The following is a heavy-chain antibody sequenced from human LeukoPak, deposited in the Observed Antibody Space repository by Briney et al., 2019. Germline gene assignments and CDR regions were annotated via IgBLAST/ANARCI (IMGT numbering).Heavy chain of an antibody. V-gene: IGHV2-5*02. Sequence: SGPTLVNPTQTLTLTCTFSGFSLSTSGVGVGWIRQPPGKVLEWLALIYWDDDKRYSPSLKSRLTITKDTSKNQVVLTMTNMDPVDTATYYCAHRGPVTTLVVGYTFDIWGRGTMVTVSS. CDR1: GFSLSTSGVG. CDR2: IYWDDDK. CDR3: AHRGPVTTLVVGYTFDI. D-gene: IGHD4-17*01. J-gene: IGHJ3*02.